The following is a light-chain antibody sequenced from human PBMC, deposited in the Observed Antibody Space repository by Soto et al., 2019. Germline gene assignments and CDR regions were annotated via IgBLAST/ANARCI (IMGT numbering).Light chain of an antibody. J-gene: IGKJ1*01. V-gene: IGKV3-20*01. Sequence: EIVLTQSPGTLSLSPGERATLSCRASQSVSSSYLAWYQQKPGQAPRLLIYGASSRATGIPDSFSGSGSGTDFTLTISRLETEDFAVYYYQPYGTSPWTFGQGTKVEIK. CDR1: QSVSSSY. CDR3: QPYGTSPWT. CDR2: GAS.